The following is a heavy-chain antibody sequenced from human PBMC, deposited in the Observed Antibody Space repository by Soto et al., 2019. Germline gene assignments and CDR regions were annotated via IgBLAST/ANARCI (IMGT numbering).Heavy chain of an antibody. D-gene: IGHD3-10*01. J-gene: IGHJ4*02. Sequence: PSETLSFTCTVSTDSSSFTNSYWGWIRQPPGKGLQWIGSSSYNGGTFYNPSLKGRVVISFDTSKKQSSLQVTSVTAADTAVYFCARHRIEVVWRGFDFWGQGSPVTVS. CDR1: TDSSSFTNSY. CDR3: ARHRIEVVWRGFDF. CDR2: SSYNGGT. V-gene: IGHV4-39*01.